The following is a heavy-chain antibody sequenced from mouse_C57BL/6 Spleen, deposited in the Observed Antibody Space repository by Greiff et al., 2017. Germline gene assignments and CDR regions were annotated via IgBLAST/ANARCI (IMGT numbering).Heavy chain of an antibody. D-gene: IGHD1-1*01. Sequence: QVQLQQSGPELVKPGASVKISCKASGYAFSSSWMNWVKQRPGKGLEWIGRIYPGDGDTNYNGKFKGKATLTAEKSSSTAYMQLSSLTSEDSAVYFCARSGYYGSSYEYFDVWGTGTTVTVSS. V-gene: IGHV1-82*01. J-gene: IGHJ1*03. CDR2: IYPGDGDT. CDR3: ARSGYYGSSYEYFDV. CDR1: GYAFSSSW.